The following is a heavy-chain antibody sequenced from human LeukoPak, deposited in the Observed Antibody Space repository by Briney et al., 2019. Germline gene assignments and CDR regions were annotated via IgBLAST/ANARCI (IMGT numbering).Heavy chain of an antibody. CDR3: AREDLAAAGPSFDY. J-gene: IGHJ4*02. CDR1: GVSISSGSHH. V-gene: IGHV4-39*01. CDR2: IYYSGST. Sequence: SETLSLTCTVSGVSISSGSHHWGWFRQPPGKGLEWIGSIYYSGSTYYNPSLKSRVTISVDTSKNQFSLKLSSVTAADTAVYYCAREDLAAAGPSFDYWGQGTLVTVSS. D-gene: IGHD6-13*01.